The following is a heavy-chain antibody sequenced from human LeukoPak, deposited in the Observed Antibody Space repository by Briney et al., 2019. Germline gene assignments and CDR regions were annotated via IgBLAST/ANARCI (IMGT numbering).Heavy chain of an antibody. Sequence: GGSLRLSCAASGFTFSAYWMNWVRQAPGKGLEWVANVNQDGSEKYYVDSVKGRFTISRDNAKNSLYLQMNSLRAEDTAVYYCAKGGPTGSNYFDFWGQGTLVTVSS. CDR3: AKGGPTGSNYFDF. D-gene: IGHD1-26*01. J-gene: IGHJ4*02. CDR1: GFTFSAYW. V-gene: IGHV3-7*01. CDR2: VNQDGSEK.